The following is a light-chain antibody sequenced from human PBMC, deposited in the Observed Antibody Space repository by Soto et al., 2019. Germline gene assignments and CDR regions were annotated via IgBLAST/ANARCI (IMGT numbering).Light chain of an antibody. CDR2: LNSDGSH. V-gene: IGLV4-69*01. J-gene: IGLJ1*01. CDR1: SGHSSYA. Sequence: QLVLTQSPSASASLRASVKLTCTLSSGHSSYAIAWHQQQPEKGPRYLMKLNSDGSHSKGDGIPDRLSGSSSGAERYLTISSLQSEDEADYYCQTWGTGIRVFGTGTKLTVL. CDR3: QTWGTGIRV.